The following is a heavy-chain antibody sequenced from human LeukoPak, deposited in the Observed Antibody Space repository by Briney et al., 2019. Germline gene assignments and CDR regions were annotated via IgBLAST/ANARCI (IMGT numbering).Heavy chain of an antibody. Sequence: SETLSLTCTVSGGSISSYYWSWIRQPPGKGLEWIGYVYYNGNTDYNPSLKSRVTISVDTSKNQFSLELTSVTAADTAVYYCARDSPIAVTGDPSDIWGQGTMVTVSS. D-gene: IGHD6-19*01. CDR3: ARDSPIAVTGDPSDI. V-gene: IGHV4-59*01. J-gene: IGHJ3*02. CDR2: VYYNGNT. CDR1: GGSISSYY.